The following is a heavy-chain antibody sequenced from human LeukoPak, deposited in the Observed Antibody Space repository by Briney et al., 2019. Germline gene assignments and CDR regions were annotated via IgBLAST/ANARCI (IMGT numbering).Heavy chain of an antibody. CDR1: GGSFSGYF. J-gene: IGHJ5*02. CDR2: IYHRGST. V-gene: IGHV4-34*01. D-gene: IGHD3-10*01. CDR3: ARSGFSGYGSGRFDP. Sequence: PSETLSLTCAVYGGSFSGYFWSWIRQPPGKGVAWIGEIYHRGSTNYKPPLKRQVTISVDTSKNQCSLKLSSVAAADPAVYYCARSGFSGYGSGRFDPWGQRTLVTVSS.